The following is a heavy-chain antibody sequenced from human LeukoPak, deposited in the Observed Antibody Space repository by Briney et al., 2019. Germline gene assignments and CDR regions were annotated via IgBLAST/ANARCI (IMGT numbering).Heavy chain of an antibody. CDR1: GYTFTSYD. CDR3: ARRGLVAGIYDLVYGFDL. V-gene: IGHV1-8*03. D-gene: IGHD3/OR15-3a*01. J-gene: IGHJ3*01. CDR2: VNPDTGNT. Sequence: ASVKVSCKASGYTFTSYDINWVRQAPGQGPEWMGWVNPDTGNTGFAQKFQGRVTITQNSSLTTVYMELSSLTSEDTAVYYCARRGLVAGIYDLVYGFDLWGQGTMVTVSS.